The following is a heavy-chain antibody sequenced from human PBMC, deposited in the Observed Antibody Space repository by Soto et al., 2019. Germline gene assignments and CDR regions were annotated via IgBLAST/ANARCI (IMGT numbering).Heavy chain of an antibody. D-gene: IGHD3-10*01. CDR3: ARSYGSGSRAVDF. CDR1: GDTFSTYT. CDR2: IIPMLGMS. J-gene: IGHJ4*02. V-gene: IGHV1-69*02. Sequence: QVHLVQSGAEVKKPGSSVKVSCKASGDTFSTYTINWVRQAPGQRLEWMGRIIPMLGMSNYALKFQGRVTSTADRSTTTVYLHLTSLRSDDTAVYYCARSYGSGSRAVDFWGQGTQVTVSS.